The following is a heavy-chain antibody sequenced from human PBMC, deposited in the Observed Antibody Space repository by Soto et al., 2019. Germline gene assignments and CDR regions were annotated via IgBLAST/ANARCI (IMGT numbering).Heavy chain of an antibody. Sequence: SETLCLTCTVAGGTMRGYRWSWIRQPPGKGLEWIGYINYSGSSNYNPSLKSRVTMSIDASKNLFSLRLSSVTAADSALYHCAADREGNRGRGYWVKGPLVTVSS. D-gene: IGHD6-13*01. V-gene: IGHV4-59*01. CDR3: AADREGNRGRGY. CDR2: INYSGSS. J-gene: IGHJ4*02. CDR1: GGTMRGYR.